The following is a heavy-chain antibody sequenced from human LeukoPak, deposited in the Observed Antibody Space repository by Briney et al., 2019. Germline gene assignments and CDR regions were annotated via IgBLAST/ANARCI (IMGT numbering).Heavy chain of an antibody. CDR2: IWYDGSNK. CDR1: GFTFSNYG. Sequence: GGSLRLSCAASGFTFSNYGMHWVRQAPGKGLEWVAAIWYDGSNKYYGDSVKGRFTISRDNSKNTLYLQMNSLRAEDTAVYYCARGRLIVATIKAPLGPPYYFDYWGQGTLVTVSS. D-gene: IGHD5-12*01. V-gene: IGHV3-33*01. J-gene: IGHJ4*02. CDR3: ARGRLIVATIKAPLGPPYYFDY.